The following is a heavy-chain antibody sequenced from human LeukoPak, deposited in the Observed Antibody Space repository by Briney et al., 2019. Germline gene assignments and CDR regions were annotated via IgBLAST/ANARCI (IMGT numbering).Heavy chain of an antibody. D-gene: IGHD5-12*01. V-gene: IGHV3-7*03. CDR2: IKEDGSVK. Sequence: GGSLRLSCTASGFTFSSHWMTWVRQPPGKGLEWVASIKEDGSVKYYVDSVKGRFTISRDNTKNALYLQMNSLRADDTAVYFCARDSTWQLDYWGQGTLITVSS. J-gene: IGHJ4*02. CDR1: GFTFSSHW. CDR3: ARDSTWQLDY.